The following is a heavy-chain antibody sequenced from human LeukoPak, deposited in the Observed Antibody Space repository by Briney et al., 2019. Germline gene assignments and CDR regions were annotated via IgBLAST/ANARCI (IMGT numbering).Heavy chain of an antibody. Sequence: SETLSLTCTVSGGSISSGDYYWSWIRQPPGKGLEWIGYIYYSGSTNYNPSLKSRVTMSVDTSKNQFSLKLSSVTAADTAVYYCARDANYYDSSGYRRIFDYWGQGTLVTVSS. CDR2: IYYSGST. J-gene: IGHJ4*02. CDR1: GGSISSGDYY. V-gene: IGHV4-61*08. CDR3: ARDANYYDSSGYRRIFDY. D-gene: IGHD3-22*01.